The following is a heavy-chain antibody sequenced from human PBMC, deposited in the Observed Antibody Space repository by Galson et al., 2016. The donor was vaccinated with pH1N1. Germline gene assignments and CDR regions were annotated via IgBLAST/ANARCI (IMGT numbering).Heavy chain of an antibody. CDR3: ARDRVALTGIFDY. CDR2: MYTSGTT. V-gene: IGHV4-61*02. Sequence: TLSLTCTVSGGSISSSIYYWNWIRQPAEKGLEWIGRMYTSGTTTYNPSLESRVSISVDTPKNQFSLRLSSVTAADTAVYFCARDRVALTGIFDYWGQGALVTVSS. CDR1: GGSISSSIYY. J-gene: IGHJ4*02. D-gene: IGHD3-10*01.